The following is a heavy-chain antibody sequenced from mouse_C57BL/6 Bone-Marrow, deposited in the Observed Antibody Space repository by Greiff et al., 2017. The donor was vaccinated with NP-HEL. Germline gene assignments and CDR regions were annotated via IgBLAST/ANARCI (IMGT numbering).Heavy chain of an antibody. CDR3: AGHPVATGYAMDY. Sequence: EVMLVESGGGLVQPGGSLKLSCAASGFTFSDYYMYWVRQTPEKRLEWVAYISNGGGSTYYPDTVKGRFTISRDNAKNTLYLQMSRLKSEDTAMYYCAGHPVATGYAMDYWGQGTSVTVSS. J-gene: IGHJ4*01. V-gene: IGHV5-12*01. D-gene: IGHD1-1*01. CDR1: GFTFSDYY. CDR2: ISNGGGST.